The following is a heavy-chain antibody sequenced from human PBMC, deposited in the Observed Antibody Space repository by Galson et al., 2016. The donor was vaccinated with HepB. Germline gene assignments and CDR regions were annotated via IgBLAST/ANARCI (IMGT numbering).Heavy chain of an antibody. J-gene: IGHJ6*04. CDR1: GFTFSSYG. V-gene: IGHV3-23*01. CDR3: VRGCTAPDV. Sequence: SLRLSCAGSGFTFSSYGMTWVRQAPGKGLEDVSSISMSGGSRDYAESVKGRFTISRDNSRSTLFLQMNSLRVEDTGVYYCVRGCTAPDVWGKGTTVTVSS. CDR2: ISMSGGSR. D-gene: IGHD3-16*01.